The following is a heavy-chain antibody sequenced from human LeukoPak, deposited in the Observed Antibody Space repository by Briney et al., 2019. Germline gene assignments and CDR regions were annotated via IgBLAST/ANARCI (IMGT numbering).Heavy chain of an antibody. Sequence: SETLSLTCTVSGVSISNYYWSWIRQPAGKGLEWIGRIYSSGSTNYNPSLKSRVTMSVDTSKNQFSLKLTSVTAADTAVYYCARGVSSGYYSVYYFDYWGQGTLGTVSS. CDR3: ARGVSSGYYSVYYFDY. CDR2: IYSSGST. CDR1: GVSISNYY. D-gene: IGHD3-22*01. V-gene: IGHV4-4*07. J-gene: IGHJ4*02.